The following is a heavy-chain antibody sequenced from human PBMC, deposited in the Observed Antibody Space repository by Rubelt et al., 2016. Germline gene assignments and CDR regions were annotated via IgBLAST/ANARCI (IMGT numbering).Heavy chain of an antibody. CDR1: GYTFTSYA. J-gene: IGHJ4*02. CDR3: ARDIYSGSYYGY. CDR2: INAGNGNT. V-gene: IGHV1-3*01. Sequence: QVQLVQSGAEVKKPGASVKVSCKASGYTFTSYAMHWVRQAPGQRLEWMGWINAGNGNTKYSQKFQGRVTITMDTSASTAYMELGSLRSEGTAVYYCARDIYSGSYYGYWGQGTLVTVSS. D-gene: IGHD1-26*01.